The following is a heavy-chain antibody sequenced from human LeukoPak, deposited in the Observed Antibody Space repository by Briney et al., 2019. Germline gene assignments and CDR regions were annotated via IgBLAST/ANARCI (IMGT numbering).Heavy chain of an antibody. D-gene: IGHD1-26*01. J-gene: IGHJ4*02. V-gene: IGHV3-30*18. Sequence: GGSLRLSCAASGFTFSSYGMHWVRQAPGKGLEWVAVITYDGSSKYYADSVKGRFTISRDNPKNTLYLQMNSLRAEDTAVYYCAKPYSGSYPDLDYWGQGTLVTVSS. CDR3: AKPYSGSYPDLDY. CDR1: GFTFSSYG. CDR2: ITYDGSSK.